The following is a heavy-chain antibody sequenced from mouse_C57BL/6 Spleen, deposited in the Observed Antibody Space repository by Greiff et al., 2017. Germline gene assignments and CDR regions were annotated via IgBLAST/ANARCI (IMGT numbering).Heavy chain of an antibody. D-gene: IGHD2-4*01. Sequence: VKLQESGAELVKPGASVKISCKASGYTFTDYYINWVKQRPGQGLEWIGKIGPGSGSTYYNEKFKGKATLTADKSSSTAYMQLSSLTSEDSAVYFCASYDYDGPYYYAMDYWGQGTSVTVSS. CDR1: GYTFTDYY. J-gene: IGHJ4*01. CDR3: ASYDYDGPYYYAMDY. CDR2: IGPGSGST. V-gene: IGHV1-77*01.